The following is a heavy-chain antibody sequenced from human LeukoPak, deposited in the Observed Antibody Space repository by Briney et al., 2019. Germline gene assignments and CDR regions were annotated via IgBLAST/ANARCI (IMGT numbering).Heavy chain of an antibody. CDR3: ARGVTMIVVVIHDWYFDL. V-gene: IGHV4-59*05. J-gene: IGHJ2*01. CDR1: GDPISYYY. D-gene: IGHD3-22*01. Sequence: SSETLSLTCTVSGDPISYYYWTWVRQPPGKGLEWIGSIYYTRSTYYNPSLKSRVTISVDTSKNQFSLKLTSVTAADTAVYYCARGVTMIVVVIHDWYFDLWGRGTLVTVSS. CDR2: IYYTRST.